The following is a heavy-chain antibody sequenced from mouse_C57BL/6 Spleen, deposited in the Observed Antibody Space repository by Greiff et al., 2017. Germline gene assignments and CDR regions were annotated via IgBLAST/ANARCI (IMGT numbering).Heavy chain of an antibody. V-gene: IGHV1-22*01. CDR3: AILDFYGNYAWFAY. CDR2: INPNNGGT. Sequence: VQLQQSGPELVKPGASVKMSCKASGYTFTDYNMHWVKQSHGKSLEWIGYINPNNGGTSYNQKFKGKATLTVNKSSSTAYMELRSLTSEDSAVYYCAILDFYGNYAWFAYWGQGTLVTVSA. D-gene: IGHD2-1*01. CDR1: GYTFTDYN. J-gene: IGHJ3*01.